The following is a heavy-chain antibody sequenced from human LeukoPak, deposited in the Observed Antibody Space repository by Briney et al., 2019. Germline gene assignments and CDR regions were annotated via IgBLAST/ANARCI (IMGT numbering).Heavy chain of an antibody. CDR2: ISWNSGSI. CDR3: AKGGYYYDSSEENRFDP. CDR1: GFTFDDYA. D-gene: IGHD3-22*01. V-gene: IGHV3-9*01. Sequence: GRSLRLSCAASGFTFDDYAMHWVRQAPGKGLEWVSGISWNSGSIGYADSVKGRFTISRDNAKNSLYLQMSSLRAEDTALYYCAKGGYYYDSSEENRFDPWGQGTLVTVSS. J-gene: IGHJ5*02.